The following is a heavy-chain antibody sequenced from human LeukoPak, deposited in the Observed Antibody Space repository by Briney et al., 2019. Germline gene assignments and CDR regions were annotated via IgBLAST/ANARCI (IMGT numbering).Heavy chain of an antibody. CDR1: GGSFSGYY. J-gene: IGHJ4*02. Sequence: KASETLSLTCAVYGGSFSGYYWSWIRQPPGKGLEWIGEINHSGSTNYNPSPKSRVIISVDTSKNQFSLKLSSVTAADTAVYYCARGLDYWGQGTLVTVSS. CDR2: INHSGST. CDR3: ARGLDY. V-gene: IGHV4-34*01.